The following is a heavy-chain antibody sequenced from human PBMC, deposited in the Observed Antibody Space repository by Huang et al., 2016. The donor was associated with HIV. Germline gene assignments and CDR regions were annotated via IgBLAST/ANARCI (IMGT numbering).Heavy chain of an antibody. CDR1: GYTFSIYG. V-gene: IGHV1-18*01. CDR3: ARVPSDLYSDY. D-gene: IGHD2-21*01. J-gene: IGHJ4*02. Sequence: QVQLVQSGPEVKKPGASLKVSCKASGYTFSIYGLSWVRQAPGQGPEWMGWVSGDSGCTETAPKCQGRVTMTTDTSTSRAYMDWRSLTADDTAVYYCARVPSDLYSDYWGQGTLVTVSS. CDR2: VSGDSGCT.